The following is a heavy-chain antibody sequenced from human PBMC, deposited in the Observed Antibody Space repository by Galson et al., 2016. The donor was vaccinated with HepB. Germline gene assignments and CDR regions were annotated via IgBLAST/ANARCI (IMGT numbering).Heavy chain of an antibody. D-gene: IGHD3-3*01. CDR2: IWSDGNNK. CDR1: GFTFSCCG. Sequence: SLRLSCAASGFTFSCCGVHWVRQAPGKGLEWVALIWSDGNNKYYADSVKGRFAISRDNSKNTLYLQMNSLRADDTAVYYCARNRRDDFWSGYSFDIWGQGTMVTVSS. J-gene: IGHJ3*02. V-gene: IGHV3-33*01. CDR3: ARNRRDDFWSGYSFDI.